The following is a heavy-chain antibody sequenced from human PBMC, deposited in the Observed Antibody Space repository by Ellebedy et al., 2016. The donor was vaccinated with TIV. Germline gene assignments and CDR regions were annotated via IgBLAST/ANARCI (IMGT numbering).Heavy chain of an antibody. V-gene: IGHV3-53*01. J-gene: IGHJ4*02. D-gene: IGHD3-10*01. CDR1: GLPVSNDY. CDR2: IYRDGRT. Sequence: GGSLRLSCVTSGLPVSNDYISWVRQAPGKGLEWVSVIYRDGRTFYADSVKDRFTISRYSSNNIVFRQINSLRAGDQACYYCARVGGIRGPFDYWGQGTLVTVS. CDR3: ARVGGIRGPFDY.